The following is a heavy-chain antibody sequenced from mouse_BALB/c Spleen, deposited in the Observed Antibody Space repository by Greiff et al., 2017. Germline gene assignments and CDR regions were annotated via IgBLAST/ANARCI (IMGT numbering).Heavy chain of an antibody. CDR1: GFTFSSYA. CDR2: ISSGGSYT. Sequence: EVHLVESGGGLVKPGGSLKLSCAASGFTFSSYAMSWVRQSPEKRLEWVAEISSGGSYTYYPDTVTGRFTISRDNAKNTLYLEMSSLRSEDTAMYYCARDDYALYYSAMDYWGQGTSVTVSS. CDR3: ARDDYALYYSAMDY. D-gene: IGHD2-4*01. V-gene: IGHV5-9-4*01. J-gene: IGHJ4*01.